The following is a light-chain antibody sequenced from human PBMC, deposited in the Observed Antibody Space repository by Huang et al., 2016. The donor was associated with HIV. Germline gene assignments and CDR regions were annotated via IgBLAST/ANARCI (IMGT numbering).Light chain of an antibody. CDR3: QQYNSYPYT. Sequence: DIQMTQSPSTLSASVGDRVTITCRASQGVGSWLAWFQQKPGNAPKLLIYQASSLESGVPSKFSGSGSGTEFTLTISSLQPDDFATYYCQQYNSYPYTFGQGTKLEIK. V-gene: IGKV1-5*03. CDR1: QGVGSW. CDR2: QAS. J-gene: IGKJ2*01.